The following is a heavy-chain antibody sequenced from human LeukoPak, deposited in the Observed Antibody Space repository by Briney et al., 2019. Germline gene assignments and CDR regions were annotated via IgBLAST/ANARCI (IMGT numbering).Heavy chain of an antibody. J-gene: IGHJ4*02. Sequence: GGSLRLSCAASGFTVSSNYMSWVRQAPGKGLEWVSVIYSGGSTYYADSVKGRFTISRDNSKNTLYLQMNSLRAEDTAVYYCARVGACGGDCYFFDYWGQGTLVTVSS. CDR3: ARVGACGGDCYFFDY. CDR2: IYSGGST. CDR1: GFTVSSNY. V-gene: IGHV3-53*01. D-gene: IGHD2-21*02.